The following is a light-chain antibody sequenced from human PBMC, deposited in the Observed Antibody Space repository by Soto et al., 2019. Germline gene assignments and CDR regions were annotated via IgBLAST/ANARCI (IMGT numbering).Light chain of an antibody. CDR3: QQNDDTPRT. J-gene: IGKJ1*01. Sequence: EIVVTQSPSTPSLSPGDRATISCRASQSVSSGYLACYQQKPGHAPRLLNYAASSRATGVPDRFSGSGSGTDCTLTISRLEPEDFAGYYCQQNDDTPRTFGQGTKVEIK. V-gene: IGKV3-20*01. CDR2: AAS. CDR1: QSVSSGY.